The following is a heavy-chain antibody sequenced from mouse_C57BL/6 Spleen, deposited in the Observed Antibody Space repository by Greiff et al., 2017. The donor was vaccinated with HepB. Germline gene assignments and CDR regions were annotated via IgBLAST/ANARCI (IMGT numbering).Heavy chain of an antibody. CDR2: INPNNGGT. J-gene: IGHJ2*01. D-gene: IGHD3-2*02. V-gene: IGHV1-26*01. CDR1: GYTFTDYY. Sequence: EVQLQQSGPELVKPGASVKISCKASGYTFTDYYMNWVKQSHGKSLEWIGDINPNNGGTSYNQKFKGKATLTVDKSSSTAYMELRSLTSEDSAVYYCAPDSSGYGYWGQGTTLTVSS. CDR3: APDSSGYGY.